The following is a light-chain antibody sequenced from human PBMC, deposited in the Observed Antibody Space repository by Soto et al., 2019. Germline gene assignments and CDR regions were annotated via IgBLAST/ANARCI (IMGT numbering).Light chain of an antibody. CDR2: AAS. Sequence: DIQMTQSPSSVSASVGDRVTITCRAIQGISSWLAWYQQKPVKAPKLLISAASSLQSGVPSRFSGSGSGTYFTLTISRQQPEDSATYYCQQANRPPLTFGGGTKVEIK. CDR3: QQANRPPLT. V-gene: IGKV1-12*01. CDR1: QGISSW. J-gene: IGKJ4*01.